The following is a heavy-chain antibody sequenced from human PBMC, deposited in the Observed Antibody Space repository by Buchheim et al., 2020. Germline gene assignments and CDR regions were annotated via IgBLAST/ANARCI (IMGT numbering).Heavy chain of an antibody. Sequence: QMQLQESGPGLVQPSETLSLTCTVSGGSVSTRSHYWGWIRQPPGKGLEWIGSIYYSGATYYNPSLNSRLTISIDTSKNQLYLKVSSVTAADTALYYCARDAFGYHYFDYWGQGTL. CDR2: IYYSGAT. CDR3: ARDAFGYHYFDY. D-gene: IGHD5-12*01. V-gene: IGHV4-39*07. CDR1: GGSVSTRSHY. J-gene: IGHJ4*02.